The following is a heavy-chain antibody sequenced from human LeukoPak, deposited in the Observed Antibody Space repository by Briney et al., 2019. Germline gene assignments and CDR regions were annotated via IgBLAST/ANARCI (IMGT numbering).Heavy chain of an antibody. Sequence: SETLSLTCTVSGGSISSGGYYWSWIRQHPGKGLEWIGYIYYSGSTYYNPSLKSRVTISVDTSKNQFSLKLSSVTAADTAVYYCARYCGGVSCYYHFAYWGQGTLVTVSS. D-gene: IGHD2-15*01. V-gene: IGHV4-31*03. CDR3: ARYCGGVSCYYHFAY. CDR1: GGSISSGGYY. CDR2: IYYSGST. J-gene: IGHJ4*02.